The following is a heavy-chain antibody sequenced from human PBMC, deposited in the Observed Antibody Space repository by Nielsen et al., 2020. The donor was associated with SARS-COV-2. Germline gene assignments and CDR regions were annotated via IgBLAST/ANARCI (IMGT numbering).Heavy chain of an antibody. J-gene: IGHJ1*01. CDR1: GFTFSSYW. Sequence: GESLKISCAASGFTFSSYWMSWVRQAPGKGLEWVANIKQDGSEKYYVDSVKGRFTISRDNAKNLLYLQMNSLRAEDTAVYYCARGRGRSSGWTRAEYFQHWGQGTLVTVSS. D-gene: IGHD6-19*01. V-gene: IGHV3-7*03. CDR2: IKQDGSEK. CDR3: ARGRGRSSGWTRAEYFQH.